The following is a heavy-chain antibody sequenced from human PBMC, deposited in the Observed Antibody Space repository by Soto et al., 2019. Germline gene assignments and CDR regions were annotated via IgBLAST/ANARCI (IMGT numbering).Heavy chain of an antibody. J-gene: IGHJ4*02. V-gene: IGHV3-23*01. CDR1: GFTFSSYA. Sequence: EVQLLESGGGLVQPGGSLRLSCAASGFTFSSYAMSWVRQAPGKGLEWVSAISGSGGSTYYADSVKGRLTISRDNSMNTLYLQMNSLRAEDTAVYYCAKGGKNSVTTFDYWGQGTLVTVSS. D-gene: IGHD4-17*01. CDR2: ISGSGGST. CDR3: AKGGKNSVTTFDY.